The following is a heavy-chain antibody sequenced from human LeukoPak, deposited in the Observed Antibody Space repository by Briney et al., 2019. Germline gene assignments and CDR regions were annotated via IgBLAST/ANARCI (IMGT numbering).Heavy chain of an antibody. D-gene: IGHD1-26*01. CDR1: GFILSDYN. Sequence: GGSLRLSCAASGFILSDYNMNWVRQAPGKGLEWVSFITISGTYITYADSVKGRFTISRDNAKNSLYLQMNSLRAEDTAVYYCTRDLSATARAYDYWGQGTLVTVSS. CDR2: ITISGTYI. CDR3: TRDLSATARAYDY. J-gene: IGHJ4*02. V-gene: IGHV3-21*01.